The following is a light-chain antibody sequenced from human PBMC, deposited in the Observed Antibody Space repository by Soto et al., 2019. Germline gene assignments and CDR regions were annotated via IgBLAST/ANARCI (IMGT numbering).Light chain of an antibody. V-gene: IGLV2-14*01. Sequence: QSALTQPASVSGSPGQSITISGTGTSNDVGTYRYVSWYQQHPGKVPKLIIFEVSDRPSGVSHRFSGSKSGNTASLTISGIQAEDEADYYCTSYTTSSTLVFGGGTKVTVL. CDR2: EVS. CDR3: TSYTTSSTLV. J-gene: IGLJ3*02. CDR1: SNDVGTYRY.